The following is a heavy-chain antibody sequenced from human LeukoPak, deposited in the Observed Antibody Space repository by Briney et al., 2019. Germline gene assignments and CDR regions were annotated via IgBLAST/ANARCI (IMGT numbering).Heavy chain of an antibody. J-gene: IGHJ4*02. Sequence: SQTLSLTCAISGDSVSSNSAAWNWIRQSPSRGLEWLGWTYYRSKWYKDNTVSVKSRLTIKPDTYKNQFSLHLQSVTPEDTAVYYCARFDYGAPDYWGQGTLVTVSS. V-gene: IGHV6-1*01. CDR1: GDSVSSNSAA. D-gene: IGHD3-16*01. CDR3: ARFDYGAPDY. CDR2: TYYRSKWYK.